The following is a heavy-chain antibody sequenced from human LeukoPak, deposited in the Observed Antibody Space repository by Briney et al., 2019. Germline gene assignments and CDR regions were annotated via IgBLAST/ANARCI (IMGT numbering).Heavy chain of an antibody. Sequence: ASVKVSCKASGYTITSYDINWVRQATGQGLEWMGWMNPNSGNTGYAQKFQGRVTMTRNTSISTAYMELSSLRSEDTAVYYCARDTPSLYYDSSGPTNWFDPWGQGTLVTVSS. V-gene: IGHV1-8*01. J-gene: IGHJ5*02. CDR1: GYTITSYD. CDR3: ARDTPSLYYDSSGPTNWFDP. CDR2: MNPNSGNT. D-gene: IGHD3-22*01.